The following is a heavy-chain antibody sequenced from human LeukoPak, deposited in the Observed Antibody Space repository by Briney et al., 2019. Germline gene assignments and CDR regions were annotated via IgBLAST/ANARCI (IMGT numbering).Heavy chain of an antibody. D-gene: IGHD5/OR15-5a*01. V-gene: IGHV1-69*13. Sequence: SVKVSCKASGGTFSSYAISWVRQAPGQGLEWMGGIIPIFGTANYAQKFQGRVTITADESTSTAYVELSSLRSEDTAVYYCARDKVYLKEANYYYYGMDVWGQGTTVTVSS. CDR2: IIPIFGTA. J-gene: IGHJ6*02. CDR1: GGTFSSYA. CDR3: ARDKVYLKEANYYYYGMDV.